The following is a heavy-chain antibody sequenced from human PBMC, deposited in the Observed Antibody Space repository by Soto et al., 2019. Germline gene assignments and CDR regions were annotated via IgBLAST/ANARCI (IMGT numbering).Heavy chain of an antibody. Sequence: SETLSLTCTVSGGSVRSGRYYWSWIRQPPGKGLEWIGYVFYSGSTRYNPSLNSRVTISVDTSKNQFSLKLTSVTAADTAMYYCSRVPLPSLAVGDFYYFDSLGQGTLVTVSS. CDR3: SRVPLPSLAVGDFYYFDS. CDR1: GGSVRSGRYY. D-gene: IGHD6-19*01. CDR2: VFYSGST. V-gene: IGHV4-61*01. J-gene: IGHJ4*02.